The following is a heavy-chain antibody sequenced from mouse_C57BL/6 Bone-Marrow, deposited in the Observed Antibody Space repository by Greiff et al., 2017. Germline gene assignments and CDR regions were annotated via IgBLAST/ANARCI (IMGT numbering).Heavy chain of an antibody. V-gene: IGHV2-2*01. J-gene: IGHJ4*01. CDR1: GFSLTSYG. Sequence: VQGVESGPGLVQPSQSLSITCTVSGFSLTSYGVHWVRQSPGKGLEWLGVIWSGGSTDYNAAFISRLSISKDNSKSQVFFKMNSLQADDTAIYYCARPAQATKDAMDYWGQGTSVTVSS. CDR2: IWSGGST. D-gene: IGHD3-2*02. CDR3: ARPAQATKDAMDY.